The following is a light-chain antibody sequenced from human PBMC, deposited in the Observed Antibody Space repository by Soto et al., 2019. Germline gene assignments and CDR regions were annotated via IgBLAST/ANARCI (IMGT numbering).Light chain of an antibody. CDR2: DAS. CDR3: QQRSYGLT. J-gene: IGKJ3*01. V-gene: IGKV3-11*01. CDR1: QSVRSY. Sequence: EIVLTQSPATLSLSPGVRATLSCRASQSVRSYLAWYQQKPGQAPRLLIYDASSRATGIPARFSGSGSETDFTLTISSLEPEDFAIYYCQQRSYGLTFGPGTKVDLK.